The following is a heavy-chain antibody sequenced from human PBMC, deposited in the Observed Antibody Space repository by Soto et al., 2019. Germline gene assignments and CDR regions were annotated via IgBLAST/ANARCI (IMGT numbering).Heavy chain of an antibody. D-gene: IGHD3-10*01. CDR2: IDYSVTT. J-gene: IGHJ6*02. Sequence: PSETLSLTCTVSGGSISSYYWGWIRQPPGKGLEWIGSIDYSVTTYYNPSLKSRVTISVDTSKNQFSLKLTSVTAADPAVYYCASLDSGFGATRAVWGQGTTVTVSS. V-gene: IGHV4-39*01. CDR1: GGSISSYY. CDR3: ASLDSGFGATRAV.